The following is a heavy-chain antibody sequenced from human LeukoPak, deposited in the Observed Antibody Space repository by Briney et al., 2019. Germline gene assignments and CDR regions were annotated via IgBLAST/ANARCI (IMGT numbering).Heavy chain of an antibody. CDR1: GYTFTGYS. V-gene: IGHV1-2*02. Sequence: ASVKVSCKASGYTFTGYSMHWVRQAPGQGLEWMGWINPNSGVTNYSQKFQGRVTMTRDTSISTVYMEPSRLRSDDTAVYYCARVPTPASSKWFDPWGQGTLVTVSS. D-gene: IGHD2-2*01. CDR2: INPNSGVT. J-gene: IGHJ5*02. CDR3: ARVPTPASSKWFDP.